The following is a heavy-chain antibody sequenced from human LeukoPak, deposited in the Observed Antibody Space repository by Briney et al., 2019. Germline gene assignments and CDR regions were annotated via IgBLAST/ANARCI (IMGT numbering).Heavy chain of an antibody. D-gene: IGHD3-22*01. J-gene: IGHJ3*02. CDR3: ARGISSGYYPDAFDI. CDR1: GGSISSYY. V-gene: IGHV4-59*08. Sequence: PSETLSLTCTVSGGSISSYYWSWIRQPPGKGLEWIGYIYYSGSTNYNPSLKSRVTISVDTSKNQFSLKLSSVTAADTAVYYCARGISSGYYPDAFDIWGQGTMVTVSS. CDR2: IYYSGST.